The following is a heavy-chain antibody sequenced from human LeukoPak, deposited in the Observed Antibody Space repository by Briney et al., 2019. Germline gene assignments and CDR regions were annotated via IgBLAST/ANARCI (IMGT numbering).Heavy chain of an antibody. V-gene: IGHV1-18*04. CDR2: ISAYNGNT. CDR1: GYTFSSYQ. J-gene: IGHJ4*02. D-gene: IGHD2-15*01. CDR3: ARFPSGGPCDY. Sequence: ASVKVSCKTSGYTFSSYQTHWVRQAPGQGLEWMGWISAYNGNTNYAQKLQGRVTMTSDTSISTAYMDLSSLRSDDTAVYYCARFPSGGPCDYWGQGTLVTVSS.